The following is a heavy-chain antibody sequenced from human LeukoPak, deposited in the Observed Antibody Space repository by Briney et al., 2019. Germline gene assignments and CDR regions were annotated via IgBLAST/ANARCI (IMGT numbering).Heavy chain of an antibody. Sequence: KAGGSLRLSCAASGFTFSSYSMNWVRQAPGKGLEWVSSISSSSSYIYYADSVKGRFTISRDNAKNSLYLQMNSLRAEDTAVYYCAREDSSSSVRYYYYYGMDVWGQGTTVTVSS. CDR2: ISSSSSYI. J-gene: IGHJ6*02. D-gene: IGHD6-6*01. CDR3: AREDSSSSVRYYYYYGMDV. V-gene: IGHV3-21*01. CDR1: GFTFSSYS.